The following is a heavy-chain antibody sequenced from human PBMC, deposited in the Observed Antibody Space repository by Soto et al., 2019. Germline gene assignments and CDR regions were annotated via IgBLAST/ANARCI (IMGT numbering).Heavy chain of an antibody. V-gene: IGHV4-59*02. CDR3: ARDPGYCTNGVCPSFDF. Sequence: SETLSLTCTVSGDSVTNYFWSWMRQPPGKGLEWIGHMYHGGRTNYSPSLKSRVTMSLDSSKNQFSLNLSSVTAADTAVYFCARDPGYCTNGVCPSFDFWGQVVLVTFST. D-gene: IGHD2-8*01. J-gene: IGHJ4*02. CDR1: GDSVTNYF. CDR2: MYHGGRT.